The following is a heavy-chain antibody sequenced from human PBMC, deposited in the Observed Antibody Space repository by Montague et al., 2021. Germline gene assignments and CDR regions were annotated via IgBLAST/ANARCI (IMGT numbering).Heavy chain of an antibody. D-gene: IGHD2-15*01. CDR2: ISHNQST. J-gene: IGHJ5*01. V-gene: IGHV4-34*01. CDR3: ASALYVAVLVVATGWFDA. CDR1: GGSFSGYS. Sequence: SETLSLTCTVYGGSFSGYSCYWICHSPGQGLGRIWVISHNQSTSYNSYPNLRATMSVDTSTKQFPLNLNSVTAAATAVYYCASALYVAVLVVATGWFDAWGQGTLVTVSS.